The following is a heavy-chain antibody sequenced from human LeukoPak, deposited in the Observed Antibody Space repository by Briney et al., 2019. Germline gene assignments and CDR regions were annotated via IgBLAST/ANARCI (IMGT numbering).Heavy chain of an antibody. D-gene: IGHD1-26*01. Sequence: PGGSLRLSCAASGFTFSSYWMSWVRQAPGKGLEWVANIKQDGSEKYYVDSVKGRFTISRDNAKNSLDLQMNSLRAEDTAVYYCASLSEGDYYFDYWGQGTLVTVSS. CDR1: GFTFSSYW. V-gene: IGHV3-7*01. CDR2: IKQDGSEK. J-gene: IGHJ4*02. CDR3: ASLSEGDYYFDY.